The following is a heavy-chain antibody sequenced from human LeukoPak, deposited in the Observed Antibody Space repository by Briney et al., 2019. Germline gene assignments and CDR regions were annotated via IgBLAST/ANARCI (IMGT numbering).Heavy chain of an antibody. CDR1: GGSISTNAYY. V-gene: IGHV4-39*07. CDR3: ARALGAFDI. J-gene: IGHJ3*02. Sequence: SETLSLTCTVSGGSISTNAYYWGWIRQPPGKGLQWIGSIYYSGITYYNPSLKSRVTISVDTSKNQFSLKVRSVTAADTAVYYCARALGAFDIWGQGTMVTVSS. CDR2: IYYSGIT.